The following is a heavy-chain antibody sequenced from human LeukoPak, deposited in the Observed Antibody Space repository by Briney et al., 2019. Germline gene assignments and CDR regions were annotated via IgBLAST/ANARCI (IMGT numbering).Heavy chain of an antibody. D-gene: IGHD6-19*01. CDR2: IKIKAHGTTT. CDR1: GFTFSDVW. CDR3: TTDQQQWPVDY. Sequence: PGGSLRLSCAASGFTFSDVWMSWVRQAPGKGLEWVGRIKIKAHGTTTDYAAPVAGRFTISRDDSRSTLYLEMNSLKTEDTAIYYCTTDQQQWPVDYWGQGTLVTVSS. V-gene: IGHV3-15*01. J-gene: IGHJ4*02.